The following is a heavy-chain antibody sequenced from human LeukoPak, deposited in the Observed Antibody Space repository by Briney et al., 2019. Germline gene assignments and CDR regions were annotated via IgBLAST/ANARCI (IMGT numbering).Heavy chain of an antibody. J-gene: IGHJ6*03. CDR2: IYYSGST. CDR3: ARDYYGSGSYPYMDV. Sequence: SQTLSLTCTVSGGSISSGGYYWSWIRQHPGKGLEWIGYIYYSGSTYYNPSLKSRVTISVDTSKDQFSLKLSSVTAADTAVYCCARDYYGSGSYPYMDVWGKGTTVTVSS. V-gene: IGHV4-31*03. CDR1: GGSISSGGYY. D-gene: IGHD3-10*01.